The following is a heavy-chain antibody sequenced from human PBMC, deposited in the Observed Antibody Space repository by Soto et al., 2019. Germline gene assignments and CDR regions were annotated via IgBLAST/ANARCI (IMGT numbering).Heavy chain of an antibody. V-gene: IGHV4-59*01. CDR2: IYFSGST. Sequence: SETLSLTCTVSGGSISSYYWSWIRQPPGKGLEWIGYIYFSGSTNYNPSLKSRVTISVDTSKNQFSLKLSSVTAADTAVYYCARIMGATFDYWGQGTLVTVSS. D-gene: IGHD1-26*01. CDR3: ARIMGATFDY. J-gene: IGHJ4*02. CDR1: GGSISSYY.